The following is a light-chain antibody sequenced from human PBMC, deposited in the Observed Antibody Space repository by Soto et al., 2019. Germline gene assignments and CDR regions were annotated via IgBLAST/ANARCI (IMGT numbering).Light chain of an antibody. J-gene: IGKJ1*01. Sequence: EIVLTQSPGSLSLSPGERAGLSCRASQTISKSNLAWYQQKPGQPPRLLVYAASSRATGIPDRFSGSGSGTDFTLTISRLEPEDFAVYYCQQYGSSWTFGQGTKVDIK. CDR2: AAS. V-gene: IGKV3-20*01. CDR1: QTISKSN. CDR3: QQYGSSWT.